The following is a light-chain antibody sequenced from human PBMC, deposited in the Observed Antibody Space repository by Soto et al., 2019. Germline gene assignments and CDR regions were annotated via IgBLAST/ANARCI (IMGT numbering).Light chain of an antibody. CDR3: QQANSFPIT. CDR2: DAS. Sequence: DIQMTQSPSTLSASVGDRVTITCRASQSISSWLAWYQQKPGKAPKLLIYDASSLESGVPSRFSGSESGTDFTLTISSLQPEDCAIYFCQQANSFPITFGQGTLLEVK. V-gene: IGKV1-5*01. J-gene: IGKJ5*01. CDR1: QSISSW.